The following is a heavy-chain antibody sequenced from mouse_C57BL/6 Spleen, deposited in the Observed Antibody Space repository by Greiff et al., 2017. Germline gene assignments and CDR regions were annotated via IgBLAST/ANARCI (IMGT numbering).Heavy chain of an antibody. CDR1: GFTFSDYY. CDR2: INYDGSST. CDR3: ARDPYFDY. J-gene: IGHJ2*01. V-gene: IGHV5-16*01. Sequence: EVKLVESEGGLVQPGSSMKLSCTASGFTFSDYYMAWVRQVPEKGLEWVANINYDGSSTYYLDSLKSRFIISRDNAKNILYLQMSSLKSEDTATYYCARDPYFDYWGQGTTLTVSS.